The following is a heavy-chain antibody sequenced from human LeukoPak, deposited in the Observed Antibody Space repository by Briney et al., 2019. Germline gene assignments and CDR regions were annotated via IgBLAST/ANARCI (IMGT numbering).Heavy chain of an antibody. CDR1: GYTFTGYY. J-gene: IGHJ4*02. Sequence: ASVKVSCKASGYTFTGYYMHWVRQAPGQGLEWMGRINPNSGGTNYAQKFQGRVTMTRDTSISTAYMELSRLRSDDTAVYYCASLSSSGYYSSVYWGQGTLVTVSS. CDR3: ASLSSSGYYSSVY. CDR2: INPNSGGT. V-gene: IGHV1-2*06. D-gene: IGHD3-22*01.